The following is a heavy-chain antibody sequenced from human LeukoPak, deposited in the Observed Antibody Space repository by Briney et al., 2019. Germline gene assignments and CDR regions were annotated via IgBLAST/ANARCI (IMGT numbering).Heavy chain of an antibody. CDR3: ARGPGDFDASDI. Sequence: PGGSLRLSCTSSGFTFSSYWMSWVRQAPGKGPEWVAHIKENGNEQYYADSVKGRFTISRDNAKKSLCLQMNSLRAEDMALYYCARGPGDFDASDIWGQGTMVTVSS. D-gene: IGHD1-14*01. J-gene: IGHJ3*02. CDR2: IKENGNEQ. CDR1: GFTFSSYW. V-gene: IGHV3-7*01.